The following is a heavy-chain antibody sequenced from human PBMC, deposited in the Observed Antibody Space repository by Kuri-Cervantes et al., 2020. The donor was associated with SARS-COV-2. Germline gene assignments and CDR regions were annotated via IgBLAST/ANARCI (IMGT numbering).Heavy chain of an antibody. V-gene: IGHV2-5*05. CDR1: GGSISSSSYY. D-gene: IGHD4-17*01. Sequence: TLSLTCTVSGGSISSSSYYWGWIRQPPGKALEWLALIYWDDDKRYGPSLKSRLTITKDTSKNQVVLTMTNMDPVDTATYYCAQVTTQEFDYWGQGTLVTVSS. CDR3: AQVTTQEFDY. J-gene: IGHJ4*02. CDR2: IYWDDDK.